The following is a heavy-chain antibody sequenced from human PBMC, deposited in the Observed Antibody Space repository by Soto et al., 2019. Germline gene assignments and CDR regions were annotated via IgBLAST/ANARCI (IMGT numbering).Heavy chain of an antibody. CDR2: IYYSGST. CDR1: GGSISSGGYY. V-gene: IGHV4-31*03. Sequence: QVQLQESGPGLVKPSQTLSLTCTVSGGSISSGGYYWSWIRQHPGKGLEWIGYIYYSGSTYYNPSLKSRVTISVDTSKNQFSLKLSSVTAADTAVYYSSSCISTSCYNYYYGMDVWGQGTTVTVSS. D-gene: IGHD2-2*01. CDR3: SSCISTSCYNYYYGMDV. J-gene: IGHJ6*02.